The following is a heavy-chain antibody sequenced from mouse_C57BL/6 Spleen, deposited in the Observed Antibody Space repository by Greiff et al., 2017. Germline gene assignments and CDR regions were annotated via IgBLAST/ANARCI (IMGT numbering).Heavy chain of an antibody. CDR2: ISNGGGST. J-gene: IGHJ4*01. CDR1: GFTFSDYY. D-gene: IGHD2-4*01. Sequence: EVKLMESGGGLVQPGGSLKLSCAASGFTFSDYYMYWVRQTPEKRLEWVAYISNGGGSTYYPDTVKGRFTISRDNAKNTLYLQMSRLKSEDTAMYYCARRPIYYDSYAMDYWGQGTSVTVSS. V-gene: IGHV5-12*01. CDR3: ARRPIYYDSYAMDY.